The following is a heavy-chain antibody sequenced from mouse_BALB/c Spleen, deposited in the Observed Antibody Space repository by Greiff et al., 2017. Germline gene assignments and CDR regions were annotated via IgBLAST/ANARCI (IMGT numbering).Heavy chain of an antibody. D-gene: IGHD1-1*01. CDR1: GFSLTGYG. Sequence: VKLMESGPGLVAPSQSLSITCTVSGFSLTGYGVNWVRQPPGKGLEWLGMIWGDGSTDYNSALKSRLSISKDNSKSQVFLKMNSLQTDDTARYYCARDSPYYYGSSYAMDYWGQGTSVTVSS. CDR2: IWGDGST. J-gene: IGHJ4*01. CDR3: ARDSPYYYGSSYAMDY. V-gene: IGHV2-6-7*01.